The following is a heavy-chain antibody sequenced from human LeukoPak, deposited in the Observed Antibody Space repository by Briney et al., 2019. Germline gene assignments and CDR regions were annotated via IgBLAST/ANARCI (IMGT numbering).Heavy chain of an antibody. V-gene: IGHV3-30*02. CDR3: ARPLSAREYFQH. Sequence: PGGSLRLSCAASGFPFSSSGMHWVRQAPGKGLEWVTFIHADGNSKYYADSVEGRFTVSRDSPKNTLSLQMNSLRVEDTAVYYCARPLSAREYFQHWGQGALVTVSS. CDR1: GFPFSSSG. D-gene: IGHD6-6*01. J-gene: IGHJ1*01. CDR2: IHADGNSK.